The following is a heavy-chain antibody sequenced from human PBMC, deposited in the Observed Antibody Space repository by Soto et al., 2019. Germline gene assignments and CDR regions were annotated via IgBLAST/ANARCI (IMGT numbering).Heavy chain of an antibody. D-gene: IGHD2-8*01. V-gene: IGHV3-30*18. CDR3: TKHLSNGSPDY. J-gene: IGHJ4*02. Sequence: GGSLRLSCAASGFTFSDRGMHWVRQAPGKGLEWVAAISYDGNNKFYADSVKGRFTISRDNTKNTLYLQMNSLRADDTAVFYCTKHLSNGSPDYWGQGTLVTVSS. CDR2: ISYDGNNK. CDR1: GFTFSDRG.